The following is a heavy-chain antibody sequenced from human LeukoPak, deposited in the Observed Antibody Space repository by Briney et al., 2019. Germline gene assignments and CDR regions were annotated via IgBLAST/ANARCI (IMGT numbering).Heavy chain of an antibody. CDR3: AGWFGDGKVEAFDI. D-gene: IGHD3-10*01. CDR1: GFTFSSYG. V-gene: IGHV3-30*03. Sequence: GGSLRLSCAASGFTFSSYGMHWVRQAPGKGLEWVAVISYDGSNKYYADSVKGRFTISRDNSKNTLYLQMNSLRAEDTAVYYCAGWFGDGKVEAFDIWGQGTMVTVSS. J-gene: IGHJ3*02. CDR2: ISYDGSNK.